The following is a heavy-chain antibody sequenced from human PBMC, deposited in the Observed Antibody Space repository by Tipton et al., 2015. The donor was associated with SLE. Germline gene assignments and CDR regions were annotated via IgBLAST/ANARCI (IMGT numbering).Heavy chain of an antibody. D-gene: IGHD3-3*01. Sequence: SLSLSCAASGFTFSSYGMHWVRQAPGKGLEWVAFIRYDGSNKYYADSVKGRFTISRDNSKNTLYLQMNSLGAEDTAVYYCAKEWSGALHWGQGTLVTVSS. V-gene: IGHV3-30*02. CDR2: IRYDGSNK. J-gene: IGHJ4*02. CDR3: AKEWSGALH. CDR1: GFTFSSYG.